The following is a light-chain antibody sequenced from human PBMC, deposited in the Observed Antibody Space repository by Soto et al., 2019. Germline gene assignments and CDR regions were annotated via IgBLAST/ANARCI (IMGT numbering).Light chain of an antibody. J-gene: IGLJ2*01. CDR1: SSDVGGYNY. Sequence: QSALTQPASVSGSPGQSITISCTGTSSDVGGYNYVSWYQQHPDKDPKLMIYEVSNRPSGVSNRFSGSKSGNTASLTISGLQAEDEADYYCSSYTSSSTPVVFGGGTKLTVL. CDR3: SSYTSSSTPVV. V-gene: IGLV2-14*01. CDR2: EVS.